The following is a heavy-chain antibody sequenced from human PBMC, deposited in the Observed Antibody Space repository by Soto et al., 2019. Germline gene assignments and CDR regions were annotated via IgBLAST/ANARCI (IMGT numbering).Heavy chain of an antibody. J-gene: IGHJ6*03. CDR3: ARVPYSKYYYYYMDV. V-gene: IGHV3-48*01. CDR1: GFTFSSYS. CDR2: ISSSSSTI. D-gene: IGHD4-4*01. Sequence: EVQLVESGGGLVQPGGSLRLSCAGSGFTFSSYSMNWVRQAPGKGLERVSYISSSSSTIYYADSVKGRFTISRDNAKNSLYLQLHSLRAEDTAVYYCARVPYSKYYYYYMDVWGKGTTVTVSS.